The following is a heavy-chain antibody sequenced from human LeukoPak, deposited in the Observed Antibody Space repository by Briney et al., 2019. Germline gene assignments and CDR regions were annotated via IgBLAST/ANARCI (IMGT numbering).Heavy chain of an antibody. V-gene: IGHV4-30-4*08. D-gene: IGHD2-21*01. Sequence: SETLSLTCTVSGGSISSGDYYWSWIRQPPGKGLEWIGYIYYSGSTYYNPSLKSRVTISVDTSKNQLSLKLSSVTAADTAVYYCARESNCGGDCYSDAFDIWGQGTMVTVSS. J-gene: IGHJ3*02. CDR3: ARESNCGGDCYSDAFDI. CDR2: IYYSGST. CDR1: GGSISSGDYY.